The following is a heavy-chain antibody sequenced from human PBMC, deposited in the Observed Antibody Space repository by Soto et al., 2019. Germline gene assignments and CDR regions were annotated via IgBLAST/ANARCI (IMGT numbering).Heavy chain of an antibody. V-gene: IGHV4-31*03. CDR3: ARENSGGSCYDY. CDR1: GGSISSGGYY. D-gene: IGHD2-15*01. CDR2: IYYSGST. Sequence: PSETLSLTCTVSGGSISSGGYYWSWIRQHPGKGLEWIGYIYYSGSTYYNPSLKSRVTISVDTSKNQFSLKLSSVTAADTAVYYCARENSGGSCYDYWGQGTLVTVSS. J-gene: IGHJ4*02.